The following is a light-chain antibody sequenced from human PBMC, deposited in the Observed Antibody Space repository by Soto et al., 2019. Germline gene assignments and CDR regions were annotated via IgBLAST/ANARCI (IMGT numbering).Light chain of an antibody. CDR1: QSINTN. J-gene: IGKJ1*01. CDR2: DAS. V-gene: IGKV3-15*01. Sequence: EIVMTQSPATLSVSPGEVATLSCRASQSINTNLAWYQQKPGQAPRLLIYDASTRATGIPDRFSGSGSGTDFTLTISRLEPEDFAVYYCQQYSSSSSTFGQGTKVDIK. CDR3: QQYSSSSST.